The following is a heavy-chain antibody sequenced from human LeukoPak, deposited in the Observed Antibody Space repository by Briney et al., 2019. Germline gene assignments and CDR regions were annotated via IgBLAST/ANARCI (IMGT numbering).Heavy chain of an antibody. CDR2: IYYSGSTRST. CDR1: GGSISSYY. V-gene: IGHV4-59*01. Sequence: SETLSLTCTVSGGSISSYYWSWIRQPPGKGLEWIGYIYYSGSTRSTDYNPSLKSRVTISLDTSKNQFSLKLISVTAADTAVYYCASVPLYWGQRTLVTVSS. D-gene: IGHD6-6*01. CDR3: ASVPLY. J-gene: IGHJ4*02.